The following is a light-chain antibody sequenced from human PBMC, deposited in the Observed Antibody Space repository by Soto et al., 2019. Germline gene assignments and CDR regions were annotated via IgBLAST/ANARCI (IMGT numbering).Light chain of an antibody. CDR3: ASYTSTSTRV. J-gene: IGLJ1*01. Sequence: QSALTQPASVSGSPGQSITISCTGTSSDVGRYDFVSWYQQHPGQAPKLMIYEVIYRPSGVSNRLSGSKSGNTASLIISGLLAEDEADYYCASYTSTSTRVFGTGTKVTVL. CDR1: SSDVGRYDF. CDR2: EVI. V-gene: IGLV2-14*01.